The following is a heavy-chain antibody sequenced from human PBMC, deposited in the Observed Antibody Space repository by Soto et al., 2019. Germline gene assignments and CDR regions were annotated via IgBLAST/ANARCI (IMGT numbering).Heavy chain of an antibody. J-gene: IGHJ6*03. CDR1: GYTFSSYA. V-gene: IGHV1-18*01. D-gene: IGHD2-2*01. Sequence: QVHLEQSGAEVKKPGASVKVSCKASGYTFSSYAISWVRHAPGQGLEWMGWISPYNGNTNHAQNLQGRVTVTKDTSTIRGSREQRMLRPDGTATYFCARPTKVTSTPTYSYMDVLCKDPTLCVS. CDR3: ARPTKVTSTPTYSYMDV. CDR2: ISPYNGNT.